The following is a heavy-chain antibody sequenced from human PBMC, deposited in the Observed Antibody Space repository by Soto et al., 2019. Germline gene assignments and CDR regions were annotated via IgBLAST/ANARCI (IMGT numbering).Heavy chain of an antibody. D-gene: IGHD3-3*01. CDR2: INPNSGGT. Sequence: ASVKVSCKASGYTFTGYYMHWVRQAPGQGLEWMGWINPNSGGTNYAQKFQGRVTMTRDTSISTAYMELSRLRSDDTAVYYCARGGDFWSGYYRGAHCFDPWRQRTLVTVSS. V-gene: IGHV1-2*02. J-gene: IGHJ5*02. CDR1: GYTFTGYY. CDR3: ARGGDFWSGYYRGAHCFDP.